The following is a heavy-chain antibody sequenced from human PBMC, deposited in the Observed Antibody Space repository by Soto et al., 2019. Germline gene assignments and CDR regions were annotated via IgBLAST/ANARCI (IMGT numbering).Heavy chain of an antibody. J-gene: IGHJ6*02. D-gene: IGHD3-3*01. CDR1: GFTFSSYA. CDR3: ARDLPRRKAIFGVVIALYYGMDV. CDR2: ISYDGSNK. V-gene: IGHV3-30-3*01. Sequence: QVQLVESGGGVVQPGRSLRLSCAASGFTFSSYAMHWVRQAPGKGLEWVAVISYDGSNKYYADSVKGRFTISRDNSKNTLYLQMNSLRAEDTAVYYCARDLPRRKAIFGVVIALYYGMDVWGQGTTVTVSS.